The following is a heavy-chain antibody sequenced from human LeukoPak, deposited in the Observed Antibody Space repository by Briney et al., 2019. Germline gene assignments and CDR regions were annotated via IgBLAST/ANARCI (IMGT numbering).Heavy chain of an antibody. Sequence: GGSLRLSCAASGFTFSSYGMHWVRQAPGKGLEWVAVISYDGSNKYYADSVKGRFTISRDNSKNTLYLQMNSLRAEDTAVYYCARDVKVGYGDYVRWGQGTLVTVSS. CDR2: ISYDGSNK. D-gene: IGHD4-17*01. V-gene: IGHV3-30*03. CDR3: ARDVKVGYGDYVR. J-gene: IGHJ4*02. CDR1: GFTFSSYG.